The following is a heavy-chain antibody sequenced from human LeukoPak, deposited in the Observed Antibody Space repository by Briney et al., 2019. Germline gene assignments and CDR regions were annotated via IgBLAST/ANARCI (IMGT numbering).Heavy chain of an antibody. Sequence: PGGSLRLSCAASGFTFDDYGMSWVRQAPGKGLEWVSGINWNGGSTGYADSVKGRFTISRDNSKNTLYLEMNSLRAEDTAAYYCARGYCGGDCYSDTAFDIWGQGTMVTVSS. CDR2: INWNGGST. V-gene: IGHV3-20*04. CDR3: ARGYCGGDCYSDTAFDI. J-gene: IGHJ3*02. CDR1: GFTFDDYG. D-gene: IGHD2-21*02.